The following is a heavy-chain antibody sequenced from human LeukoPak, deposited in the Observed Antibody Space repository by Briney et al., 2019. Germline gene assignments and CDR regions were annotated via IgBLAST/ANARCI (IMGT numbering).Heavy chain of an antibody. CDR2: ISAYNGNT. J-gene: IGHJ4*02. Sequence: ASVKVSCKASGYTFTSYAMNWVRQAPGQGLEWMGWISAYNGNTNYAQKLQGRVTMTTDTSTSTVYMELRSLRSDDTAVYYCARDSSGWYLTVDYWGQGTLVTVSS. CDR3: ARDSSGWYLTVDY. D-gene: IGHD6-19*01. V-gene: IGHV1-18*01. CDR1: GYTFTSYA.